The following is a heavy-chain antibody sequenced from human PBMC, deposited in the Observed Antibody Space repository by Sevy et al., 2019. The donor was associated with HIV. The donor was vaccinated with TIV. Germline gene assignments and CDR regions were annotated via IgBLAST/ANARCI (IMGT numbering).Heavy chain of an antibody. V-gene: IGHV3-11*01. CDR2: ISSSGSTI. D-gene: IGHD6-19*01. Sequence: GGSLRLSCAASGFTFSDYYMSWIRQAPGKGLEWVSYISSSGSTIYYADSVKGRFTISRDNAKNSLYLQMNSLRAEDTAVYYCASRPGIAVAGTDYYYGMDVWGQGTTVTVSS. CDR3: ASRPGIAVAGTDYYYGMDV. J-gene: IGHJ6*02. CDR1: GFTFSDYY.